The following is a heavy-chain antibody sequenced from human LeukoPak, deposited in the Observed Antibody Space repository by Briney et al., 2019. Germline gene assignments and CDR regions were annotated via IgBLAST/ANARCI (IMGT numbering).Heavy chain of an antibody. V-gene: IGHV4-30-4*01. J-gene: IGHJ4*02. Sequence: SETLSLTCTVSGGSISSGDYYWSWIRQPPGKGLEWIGYIYYSGSTYYNPSLKSRVTISVDTSKNQISLKLSSVTAADTAVYYCARVGYYDSSGYYYRLDYWGQGTLVTVSS. CDR3: ARVGYYDSSGYYYRLDY. CDR1: GGSISSGDYY. D-gene: IGHD3-22*01. CDR2: IYYSGST.